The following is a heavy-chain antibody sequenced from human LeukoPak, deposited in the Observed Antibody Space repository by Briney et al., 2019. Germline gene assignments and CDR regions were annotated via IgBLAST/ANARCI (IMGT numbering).Heavy chain of an antibody. V-gene: IGHV4-4*02. CDR3: ASDTPGAAAGDFHY. D-gene: IGHD6-13*01. J-gene: IGHJ4*02. Sequence: SETLSLTCAVSGGSISSSNWWSWVRQPPGKGLEWIGEIYHSGSTNYNPSLKSRVTISVDKSKNQFSLKLSSVTAADTAVYYCASDTPGAAAGDFHYWGQGTLVTVSS. CDR2: IYHSGST. CDR1: GGSISSSNW.